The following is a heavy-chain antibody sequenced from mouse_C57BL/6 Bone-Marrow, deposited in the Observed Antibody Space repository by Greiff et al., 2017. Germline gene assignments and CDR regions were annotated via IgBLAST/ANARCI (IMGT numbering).Heavy chain of an antibody. CDR3: ARNYYDYDDWYFDV. CDR1: GYTFTDYY. Sequence: SGYTFTDYYMNWVKQSHGKSLEWIGDINPNNGGTSYNQKFKGKATLTVDKSSSTAYMELRSLTSEDSAVYYCARNYYDYDDWYFDVWGTGTTVTVSS. CDR2: INPNNGGT. V-gene: IGHV1-26*01. D-gene: IGHD2-4*01. J-gene: IGHJ1*03.